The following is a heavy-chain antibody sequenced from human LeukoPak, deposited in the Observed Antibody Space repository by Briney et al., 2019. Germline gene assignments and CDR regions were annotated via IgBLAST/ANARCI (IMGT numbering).Heavy chain of an antibody. Sequence: GASVKVSCKASGYTFTSYDINWVRQAPGQGLEWMGRIIPILGIANYAQKFQGRVTITADKSTSTAYMELSSLRSEDTAVYYCARDRGGSSVYYYYYMDVWGKGTTVTVSS. CDR3: ARDRGGSSVYYYYYMDV. D-gene: IGHD6-6*01. V-gene: IGHV1-69*04. CDR2: IIPILGIA. J-gene: IGHJ6*03. CDR1: GYTFTSYD.